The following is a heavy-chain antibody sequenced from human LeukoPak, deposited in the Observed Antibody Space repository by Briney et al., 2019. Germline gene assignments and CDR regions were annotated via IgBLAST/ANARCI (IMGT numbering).Heavy chain of an antibody. J-gene: IGHJ4*02. V-gene: IGHV1-69*04. CDR3: ASLGLGELSLFDY. Sequence: SLKVSCKASGGTFSSYAISWVRQAPGQRLEWMGRIIPILGIANYAQKFQGRVTLTADKPTSTAYMELSSLRSEDTAVYYCASLGLGELSLFDYWGQGTLVTVSS. CDR2: IIPILGIA. CDR1: GGTFSSYA. D-gene: IGHD3-16*02.